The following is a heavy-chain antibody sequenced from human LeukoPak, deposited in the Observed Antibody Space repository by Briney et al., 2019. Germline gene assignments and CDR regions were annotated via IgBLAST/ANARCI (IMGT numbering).Heavy chain of an antibody. V-gene: IGHV1-69*06. D-gene: IGHD3-22*01. CDR3: ASASRYYYDSSGYYSERG. CDR2: IIPIFGTA. CDR1: GGTFSSYA. J-gene: IGHJ4*02. Sequence: GASAKVSCKASGGTFSSYAISRVRQAPGQGLEWMGRIIPIFGTANYAQKFQGRVTITADKSTSTAYMELSSLRSEDTAVYYCASASRYYYDSSGYYSERGWGQGTLVTVSS.